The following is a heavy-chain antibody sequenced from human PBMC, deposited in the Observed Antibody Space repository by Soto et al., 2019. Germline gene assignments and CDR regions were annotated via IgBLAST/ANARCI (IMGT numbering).Heavy chain of an antibody. V-gene: IGHV4-59*01. CDR2: VYYSGST. CDR1: GGSISSYY. J-gene: IGHJ6*02. Sequence: QVQLQESGPGLVKPSETLSLTCTVSGGSISSYYWSWIRQPPGKGLEWIGYVYYSGSTNYNPSLKSRVTISVDTSKNQFSLKLSSVTAADTAVYYCARVDLWFGEKYGMDVWGQGTTVIVSS. D-gene: IGHD3-10*01. CDR3: ARVDLWFGEKYGMDV.